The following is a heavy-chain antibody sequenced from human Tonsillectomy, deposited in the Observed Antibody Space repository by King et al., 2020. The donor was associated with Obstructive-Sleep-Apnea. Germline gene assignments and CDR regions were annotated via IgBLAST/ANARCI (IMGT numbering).Heavy chain of an antibody. CDR2: IFYSSKWYR. CDR3: ARVLYDTSWSTFDI. J-gene: IGHJ3*02. Sequence: VQLQQSGPGLVKPSQTLSLTCAISGDSVSSKSVAWNWIRQSPSRGLEWLGRIFYSSKWYRDYAVSVKSRITINPDTFRNQFSLQLNSVTPEDTAVYSCARVLYDTSWSTFDIWGQGTMVTVSS. CDR1: GDSVSSKSVA. V-gene: IGHV6-1*01. D-gene: IGHD3-22*01.